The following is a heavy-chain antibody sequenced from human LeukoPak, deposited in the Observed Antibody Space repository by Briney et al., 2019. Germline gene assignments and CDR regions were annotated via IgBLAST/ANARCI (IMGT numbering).Heavy chain of an antibody. D-gene: IGHD6-13*01. Sequence: CVAVTVSCKACRGTVSRYAINWVRQATGPGLEWMGWMNPNSGNTSYAQTFQGRVTMTRNTSINTAYMELSSLRSEDTAVYYCASGKQQLVVYWGQGTLVTVSS. CDR2: MNPNSGNT. CDR3: ASGKQQLVVY. J-gene: IGHJ4*02. CDR1: RGTVSRYA. V-gene: IGHV1-8*01.